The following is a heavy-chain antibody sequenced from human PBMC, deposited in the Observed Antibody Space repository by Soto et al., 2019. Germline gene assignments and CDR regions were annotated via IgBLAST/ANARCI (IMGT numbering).Heavy chain of an antibody. CDR1: GGSISGCGYY. V-gene: IGHV4-31*11. CDR3: AGWAQLKPRFDY. J-gene: IGHJ4*02. CDR2: IYYSGST. Sequence: QVQLQESGARLVKPSQTLSLTCAVSGGSISGCGYYWIWLRPDPGKGMEWIGNIYYSGSTYYSRSLKRRVTITVVTSKNQFSLKLSSVTAADTAVYYCAGWAQLKPRFDYGGQGPLVPVSS. D-gene: IGHD1-1*01.